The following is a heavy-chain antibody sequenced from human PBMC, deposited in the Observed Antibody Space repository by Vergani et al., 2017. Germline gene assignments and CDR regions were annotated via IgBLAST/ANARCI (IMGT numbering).Heavy chain of an antibody. CDR2: ISYDGSNK. CDR3: ARDPDSSGYYSYYFNY. D-gene: IGHD3-22*01. J-gene: IGHJ4*02. V-gene: IGHV3-30*01. CDR1: GFTFSSYA. Sequence: QVQLVESGGGVVQPGRSLRLSCAASGFTFSSYAMHWVRQAPGKGLEWVAVISYDGSNKYYADSVKGRFTISRDNSKNTLYLQMNSLRAEDTAVYYCARDPDSSGYYSYYFNYGGQGTLVTVSS.